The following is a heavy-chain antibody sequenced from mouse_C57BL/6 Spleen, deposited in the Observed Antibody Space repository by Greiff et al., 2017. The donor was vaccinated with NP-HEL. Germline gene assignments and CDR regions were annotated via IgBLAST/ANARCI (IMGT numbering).Heavy chain of an antibody. J-gene: IGHJ4*01. Sequence: EVHLVESGGGLVQPGGSMKLSCVASGFTFSNYWMNWVRQSPEKGLEWVAQIRLKSDNYATHYAESVKGRFTISRDDSKSSVYLQMNNLRAEDTGIYYCTAENYYGSSGYAMDYWGQGTSVTVSS. CDR1: GFTFSNYW. CDR3: TAENYYGSSGYAMDY. CDR2: IRLKSDNYAT. D-gene: IGHD1-1*01. V-gene: IGHV6-3*01.